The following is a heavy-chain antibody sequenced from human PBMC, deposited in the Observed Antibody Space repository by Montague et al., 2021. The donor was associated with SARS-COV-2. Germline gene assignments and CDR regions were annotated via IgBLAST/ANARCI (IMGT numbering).Heavy chain of an antibody. J-gene: IGHJ6*02. Sequence: SETLSLTCAVYGGSFGGNYWCWIRQHPGKGLVWIGGISHSGSTNYYKSPNSRVTISIDTSKNQFSLKLSSVTAADTAVYYCARFAYRLLFIASYYCMDVRGRGTTVTVSS. D-gene: IGHD2-2*01. V-gene: IGHV4-34*01. CDR1: GGSFGGNY. CDR3: ARFAYRLLFIASYYCMDV. CDR2: ISHSGST.